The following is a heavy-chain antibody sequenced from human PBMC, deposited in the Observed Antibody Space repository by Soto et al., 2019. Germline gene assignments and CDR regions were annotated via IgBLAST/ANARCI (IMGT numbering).Heavy chain of an antibody. CDR2: VTHSGST. CDR3: ARGHIPVYGPVPDYFDS. J-gene: IGHJ4*02. CDR1: GGSLRGSY. D-gene: IGHD2-21*01. Sequence: QVHLQQWGAGLLKPSETLSLTCGVYGGSLRGSYWSWIRQPPGKALEWLGKVTHSGSTTFNPSIKSRVSVSVDTSDNHFSLKLTSVTAADTAVYYCARGHIPVYGPVPDYFDSWGQGTLVTVSS. V-gene: IGHV4-34*02.